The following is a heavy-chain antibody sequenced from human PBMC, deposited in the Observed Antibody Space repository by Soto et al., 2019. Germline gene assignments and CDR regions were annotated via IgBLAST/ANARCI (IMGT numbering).Heavy chain of an antibody. Sequence: EGQLLESGGGLVQPGGSLRLSCAASGFTFAGYAMNWVRQAPGRGLEWVAGTLSDGGTKYYADPVKGRFTISRDNSKNTLYLQMNSLRVDDTALYYCTKELRPDGKYDLDSWGQCTLVVVSS. V-gene: IGHV3-23*01. CDR1: GFTFAGYA. CDR2: TLSDGGTK. J-gene: IGHJ1*01. CDR3: TKELRPDGKYDLDS. D-gene: IGHD3-3*01.